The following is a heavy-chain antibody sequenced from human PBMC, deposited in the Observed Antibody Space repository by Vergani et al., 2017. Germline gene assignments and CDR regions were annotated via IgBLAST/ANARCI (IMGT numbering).Heavy chain of an antibody. J-gene: IGHJ4*02. Sequence: QVQLVQSGAEVKKPGASVKVSCKASGYTFTSYYMHWVRQAPGQGLEWMGIINPSGGSTSYAQKFQGRVTMTRDTSTSTVYMELSSLRSEDTAVYYCARDGVARGYSIGWYASYWGQGTLVTVSS. V-gene: IGHV1-46*01. CDR2: INPSGGST. D-gene: IGHD6-19*01. CDR1: GYTFTSYY. CDR3: ARDGVARGYSIGWYASY.